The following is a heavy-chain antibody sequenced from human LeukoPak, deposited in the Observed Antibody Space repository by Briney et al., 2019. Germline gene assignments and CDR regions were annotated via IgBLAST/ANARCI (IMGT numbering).Heavy chain of an antibody. CDR3: AGHHPRNTVDF. V-gene: IGHV4-59*08. D-gene: IGHD2/OR15-2a*01. CDR1: GGSISSYY. Sequence: SETLSLTCTVSGGSISSYYWSWIRQSPGKGLEWIAYISDIGSINYNPSLKSRVTIPLDTSKNQLSLKLRSVTAADTAVYYCAGHHPRNTVDFWGQGTLVTVSS. J-gene: IGHJ4*02. CDR2: ISDIGSI.